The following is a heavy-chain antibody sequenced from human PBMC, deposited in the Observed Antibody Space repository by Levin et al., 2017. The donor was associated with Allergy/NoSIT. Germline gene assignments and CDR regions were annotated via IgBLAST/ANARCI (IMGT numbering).Heavy chain of an antibody. V-gene: IGHV1-2*02. Sequence: ASVKVSCKASGYTFTDYYMHWVRQAPGQGLEWMGWINPNSGGTNSAQKFQGRVTMTRDTSISTAYMELRRLRTDDTAVYYCARVIYDSYDDYGMDVWGQGTTVTVSS. CDR1: GYTFTDYY. D-gene: IGHD3/OR15-3a*01. CDR2: INPNSGGT. CDR3: ARVIYDSYDDYGMDV. J-gene: IGHJ6*02.